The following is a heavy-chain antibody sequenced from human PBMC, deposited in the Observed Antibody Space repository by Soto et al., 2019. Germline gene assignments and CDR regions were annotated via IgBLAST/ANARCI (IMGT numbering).Heavy chain of an antibody. CDR2: MQPSSGRT. D-gene: IGHD3-10*01. CDR3: ARSVTAGVDY. J-gene: IGHJ4*02. Sequence: QVQLVQSGAEVREPGASVKVSCKASGYSLTSLDINSVRQTPGQALEWMGWMQPSSGRTGYAQKLQGRVTMTKDISRHTACMKLSSLTSENTALCYGARSVTAGVDYCGQGTLVAVAS. CDR1: GYSLTSLD. V-gene: IGHV1-8*01.